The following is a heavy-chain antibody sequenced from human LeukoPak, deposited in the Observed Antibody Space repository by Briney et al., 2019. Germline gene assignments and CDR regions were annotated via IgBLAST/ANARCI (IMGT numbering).Heavy chain of an antibody. CDR2: IKQGGREE. V-gene: IGHV3-7*03. J-gene: IGHJ5*01. CDR1: EFIFSDYW. D-gene: IGHD3-10*01. Sequence: QAGGSLRLSCVASEFIFSDYWMSWVRQAPGKGLEWVANIKQGGREEKYVGSVKGRFAISRDDAKSTLYLQMDSLSGDDTAVYYCVRDNGGWFDSWGRGTLVTVSS. CDR3: VRDNGGWFDS.